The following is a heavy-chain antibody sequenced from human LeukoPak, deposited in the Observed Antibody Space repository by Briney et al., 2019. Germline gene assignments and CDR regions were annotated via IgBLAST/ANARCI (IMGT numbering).Heavy chain of an antibody. CDR3: ARVHAAYPFDY. D-gene: IGHD2-15*01. J-gene: IGHJ4*02. Sequence: GTLSLTCAVSGASISTHLWWGWVRQPPGKGLESVSYISTGSSTIYYADSVKGRFTISRDNAKNSLYLQMNSLRAEDTAVYYCARVHAAYPFDYWGQGTLVTVSS. CDR2: ISTGSSTI. CDR1: GASISTHL. V-gene: IGHV3-48*01.